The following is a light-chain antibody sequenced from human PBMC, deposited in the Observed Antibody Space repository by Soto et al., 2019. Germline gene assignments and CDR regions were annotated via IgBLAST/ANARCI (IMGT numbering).Light chain of an antibody. V-gene: IGKV2-28*01. Sequence: DIVMTPSPLSLSVTPGEPASISCRSSQSLLHTNGYNYLDWYLQKPGQSPQLLIYLGSNRASGVPDRFSGSGSGTDFTLKISRVEAEDVGVYYCMQTLQTLLTFGGGTKVDI. J-gene: IGKJ4*01. CDR1: QSLLHTNGYNY. CDR2: LGS. CDR3: MQTLQTLLT.